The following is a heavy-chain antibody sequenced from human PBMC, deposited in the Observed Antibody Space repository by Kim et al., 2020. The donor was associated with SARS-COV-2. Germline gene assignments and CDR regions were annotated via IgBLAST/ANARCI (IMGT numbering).Heavy chain of an antibody. D-gene: IGHD6-13*01. CDR3: ATAGDSSSWYDAFDI. Sequence: ASVKVSCKVSGYTLTELSMHWVRQAPGKGLEWMGGFDPEDGETIYAQKFQGRVTMTEDTSTDTAYMELSSLRSEDTAVYYCATAGDSSSWYDAFDIWGQGTMVTVSS. J-gene: IGHJ3*02. V-gene: IGHV1-24*01. CDR1: GYTLTELS. CDR2: FDPEDGET.